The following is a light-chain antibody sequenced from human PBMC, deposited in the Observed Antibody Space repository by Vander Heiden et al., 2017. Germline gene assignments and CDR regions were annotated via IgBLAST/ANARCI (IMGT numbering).Light chain of an antibody. CDR2: LGS. Sequence: DSALTQSPRSLPVTPGEPASSSCRSSQSLLHSNGCNYLDWYLQKPGQSPQLLIYLGSNRASGVPERFSGSGSGTDFTLKISRVEAEDVGVYYCMQALQTPTFGGGTKVEIK. CDR1: QSLLHSNGCNY. V-gene: IGKV2-28*01. CDR3: MQALQTPT. J-gene: IGKJ4*01.